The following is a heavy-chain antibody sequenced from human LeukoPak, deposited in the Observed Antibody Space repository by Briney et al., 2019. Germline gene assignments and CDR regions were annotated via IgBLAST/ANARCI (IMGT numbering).Heavy chain of an antibody. Sequence: GSLRLSCAASGFTFSSYWMSWVRQAPGKGLEWIGYIYYSGSTNYNPSLKSRVTISVDTSKNQFSLKLSSVTAADTAVYYCARGVSGPHFDYWGQGTLVTVSS. V-gene: IGHV4-59*01. J-gene: IGHJ4*02. D-gene: IGHD3-10*01. CDR2: IYYSGST. CDR3: ARGVSGPHFDY. CDR1: GFTFSSYW.